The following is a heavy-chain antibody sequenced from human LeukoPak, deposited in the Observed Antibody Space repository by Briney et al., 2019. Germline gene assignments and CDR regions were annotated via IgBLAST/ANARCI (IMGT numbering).Heavy chain of an antibody. J-gene: IGHJ6*03. D-gene: IGHD3-16*01. CDR1: GYTFTGYY. CDR2: IIPIFGTA. V-gene: IGHV1-69*13. CDR3: ARVSEALGDSSYYYYYMDV. Sequence: ASVKVSCKASGYTFTGYYMHWVRQAPGQGLEWMGGIIPIFGTANYAQKFQGRVTITADESTSTAYMELSSLRSEDTAVYYCARVSEALGDSSYYYYYMDVWGKGTTVTVSS.